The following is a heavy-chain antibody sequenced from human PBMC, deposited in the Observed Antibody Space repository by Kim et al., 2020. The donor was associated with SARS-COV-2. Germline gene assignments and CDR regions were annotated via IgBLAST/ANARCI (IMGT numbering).Heavy chain of an antibody. J-gene: IGHJ4*02. V-gene: IGHV4-34*01. CDR3: ARTYSGSYMS. CDR2: ST. D-gene: IGHD1-26*01. Sequence: STNYTPSLKSRVTISVDTSKNQFSLRLSSVTAADTAVYYCARTYSGSYMSWGQGTLVTVSS.